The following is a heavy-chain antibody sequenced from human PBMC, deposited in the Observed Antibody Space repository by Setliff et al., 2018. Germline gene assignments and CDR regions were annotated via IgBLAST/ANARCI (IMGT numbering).Heavy chain of an antibody. CDR3: ARIRGPTGNCQEAFDI. Sequence: PSETLSLTCSVAGGSMSNYFWSWVRRPPGKGLEWIGFISSGGSTIYSPSLKSRVTISVDTSKSQFSLKLTSVTAADTAVYYCARIRGPTGNCQEAFDIWSEGTMVTVSS. CDR2: ISSGGST. J-gene: IGHJ3*02. CDR1: GGSMSNYF. V-gene: IGHV4-59*01. D-gene: IGHD1-1*01.